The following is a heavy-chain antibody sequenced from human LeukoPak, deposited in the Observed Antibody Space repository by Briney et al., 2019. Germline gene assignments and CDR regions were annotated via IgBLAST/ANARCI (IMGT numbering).Heavy chain of an antibody. D-gene: IGHD3-22*01. CDR1: GFTFSSYA. V-gene: IGHV3-30-3*01. CDR3: ARDQARYYDSSGYSFDY. CDR2: ISYDGSNK. J-gene: IGHJ4*02. Sequence: GRSLRLSCAASGFTFSSYAMHWVRQAPGKGLEWVAVISYDGSNKYYADSVKGRFTISRDNSKNTLYLQMNSLRAEDTAVYYCARDQARYYDSSGYSFDYWGQGTLVTVSS.